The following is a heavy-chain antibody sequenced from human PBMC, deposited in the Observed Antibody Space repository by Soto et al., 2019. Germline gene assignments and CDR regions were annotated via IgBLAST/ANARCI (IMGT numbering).Heavy chain of an antibody. V-gene: IGHV4-34*01. CDR2: ITHSRST. D-gene: IGHD3-3*01. Sequence: PSETLSLTCAVYGGSLSGFSWSWIRQPPGKGIEWIGEITHSRSTNYSPSLKSRVTISVDTSKNQFSLKLNSVSAADTAVYYCARGDYNFWSGYSGDYYSGMDVWGQGTTVTVSS. J-gene: IGHJ6*02. CDR3: ARGDYNFWSGYSGDYYSGMDV. CDR1: GGSLSGFS.